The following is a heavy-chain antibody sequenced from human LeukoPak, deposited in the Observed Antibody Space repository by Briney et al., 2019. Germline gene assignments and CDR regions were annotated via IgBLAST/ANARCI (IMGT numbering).Heavy chain of an antibody. CDR1: GCTFSSYW. D-gene: IGHD3-10*01. Sequence: GGSLRLSCAASGCTFSSYWMSWVRQAPGKGLEWVANIKQDGSEKYYVDSVKGRFTISRDNAKNSLYLQMNSLRAEDTAVYYCASWGPYYYGSGSYYKSYYFDYWGQGTLVTVSS. CDR2: IKQDGSEK. CDR3: ASWGPYYYGSGSYYKSYYFDY. J-gene: IGHJ4*02. V-gene: IGHV3-7*01.